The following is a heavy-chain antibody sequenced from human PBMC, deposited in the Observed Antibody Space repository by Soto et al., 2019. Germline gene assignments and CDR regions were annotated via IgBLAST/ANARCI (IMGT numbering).Heavy chain of an antibody. D-gene: IGHD3-10*01. CDR2: IYYSGST. Sequence: SETLSLTCTVSGGSISSYYWSWIRQPPGKGLEWIGYIYYSGSTNYNPSLKSRVTISVDTSKNQFSLKLSSVTAADTAVYYCARLGYGSGGLWYYYGMDVWGQGTTVTVSS. V-gene: IGHV4-59*01. CDR3: ARLGYGSGGLWYYYGMDV. CDR1: GGSISSYY. J-gene: IGHJ6*02.